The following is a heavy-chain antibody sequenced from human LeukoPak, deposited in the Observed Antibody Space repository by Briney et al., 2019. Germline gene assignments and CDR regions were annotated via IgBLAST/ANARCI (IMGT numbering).Heavy chain of an antibody. Sequence: SETLSLTCTVSGGSISSGSYYWSWIRQPPGKGLEWIGYIYYSGSTNYNPSLKSRVTISVDTSKNQFSLKLSSVTAADTAVYYCARDRNYYGSGSYFDIWGQGTMVTVSS. CDR2: IYYSGST. CDR1: GGSISSGSYY. CDR3: ARDRNYYGSGSYFDI. J-gene: IGHJ3*02. V-gene: IGHV4-61*01. D-gene: IGHD3-10*01.